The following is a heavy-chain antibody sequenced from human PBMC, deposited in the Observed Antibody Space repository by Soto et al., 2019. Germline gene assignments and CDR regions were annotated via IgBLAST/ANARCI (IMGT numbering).Heavy chain of an antibody. D-gene: IGHD3-10*01. V-gene: IGHV1-3*01. J-gene: IGHJ6*03. CDR1: GYTFTIYE. CDR2: INVGNGNT. Sequence: QAQLVQSGAEVKKPGASVKVYCKASGYTFTIYEIYWVRQAPGQKLEWMGWINVGNGNTKYSQKFQGRVTITRDTSASTAYLELSGLTFEDAAVYYCARNYHGLGVWGKGTTVTVSS. CDR3: ARNYHGLGV.